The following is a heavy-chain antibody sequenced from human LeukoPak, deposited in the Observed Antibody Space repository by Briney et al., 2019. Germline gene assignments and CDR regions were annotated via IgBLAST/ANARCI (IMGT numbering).Heavy chain of an antibody. J-gene: IGHJ4*02. CDR2: ISWNSGSI. Sequence: PGGSLRLSCAASGFTFDDYAMHWVRQAPGKGLEWVSGISWNSGSIGYADSVKGRFTISRDNAKNSLYLQMNSLRAEDTALYYCAKEGDYGDYYYFDYWGQGTLVTVSS. CDR3: AKEGDYGDYYYFDY. CDR1: GFTFDDYA. V-gene: IGHV3-9*01. D-gene: IGHD4-17*01.